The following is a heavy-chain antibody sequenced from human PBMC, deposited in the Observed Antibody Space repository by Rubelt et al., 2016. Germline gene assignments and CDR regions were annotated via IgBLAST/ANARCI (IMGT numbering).Heavy chain of an antibody. Sequence: VHLVESGGGVVQPGGSLRLSCAASGFTVSTHYMTWVRQAPGKGLEWVSVIYSGGSTNYADSVKGRFTISRDNSKNTLSLQMNSLRVEDTAVYYFARSSSANDYWGQGTLVTVSS. D-gene: IGHD6-13*01. V-gene: IGHV3-66*01. J-gene: IGHJ4*02. CDR1: GFTVSTHY. CDR2: IYSGGST. CDR3: ARSSSANDY.